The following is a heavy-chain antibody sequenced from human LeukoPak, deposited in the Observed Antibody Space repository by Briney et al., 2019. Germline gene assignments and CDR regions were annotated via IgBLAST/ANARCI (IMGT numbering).Heavy chain of an antibody. J-gene: IGHJ6*02. Sequence: ASVKVSCKASGYTFTGYYMHWVRLAPGQGLEWMGWINPNSGGTNYAQKFQGRVTMTRDTSISTAYMELSRLRSDDTAVYYCARAAIRGVGSMDVWGQGTTVTVSS. D-gene: IGHD2-8*02. CDR2: INPNSGGT. V-gene: IGHV1-2*02. CDR3: ARAAIRGVGSMDV. CDR1: GYTFTGYY.